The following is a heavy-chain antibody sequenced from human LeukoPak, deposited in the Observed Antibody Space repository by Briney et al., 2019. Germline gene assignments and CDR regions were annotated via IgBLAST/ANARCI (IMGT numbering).Heavy chain of an antibody. CDR2: ISSSTNTI. Sequence: GGSLRLSCEVSGFPFTLYNMNWVRQAPGKGLEWLSYISSSTNTIYYADSVKGRFTISRDNAKNSLYLQMNSLRAEDTAVYYCARPSTGYSSGWYIWGQGTLVTVSS. CDR1: GFPFTLYN. D-gene: IGHD6-19*01. CDR3: ARPSTGYSSGWYI. V-gene: IGHV3-48*04. J-gene: IGHJ4*02.